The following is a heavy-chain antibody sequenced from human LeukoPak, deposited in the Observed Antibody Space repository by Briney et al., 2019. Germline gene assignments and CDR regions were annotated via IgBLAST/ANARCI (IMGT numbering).Heavy chain of an antibody. CDR1: GFTISSNY. CDR2: IYSGGST. Sequence: TGGSLRLSCAASGFTISSNYMSWVRQAPGKGLEWVSVIYSGGSTYYADSVKGRLTISRDNSKNTLYLQTNSLRAEDTAVYYCARYDFWNGYFFDYWGQGTPVTVSS. D-gene: IGHD3/OR15-3a*01. V-gene: IGHV3-66*02. J-gene: IGHJ4*02. CDR3: ARYDFWNGYFFDY.